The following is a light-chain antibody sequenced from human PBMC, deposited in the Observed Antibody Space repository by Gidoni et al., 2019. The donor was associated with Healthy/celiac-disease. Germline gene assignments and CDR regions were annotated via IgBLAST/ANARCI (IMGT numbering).Light chain of an antibody. J-gene: IGKJ5*01. CDR2: LGS. V-gene: IGKV2-28*01. CDR1: NSLLHSNGNDY. CDR3: MQALQSPIT. Sequence: DIVMTQSPLYLPVTPGEPASISCRSSNSLLHSNGNDYLAWYLQKPGQSPQLLLYLGSNRASGVPYRFSGSGSGTDFTLKISSVEAEDVGVYYCMQALQSPITFGQGTRLEIK.